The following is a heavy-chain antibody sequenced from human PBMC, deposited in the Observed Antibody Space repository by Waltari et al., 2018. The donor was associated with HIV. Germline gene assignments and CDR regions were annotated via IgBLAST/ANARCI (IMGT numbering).Heavy chain of an antibody. CDR2: ISVSGSPI. Sequence: EVQLVESGGGLVQPGGSLRLSCAASGVTFSNYEMNWIRQAPGKGLEWVSYISVSGSPIYYADSVKGRFTISRDNAKNSLHLQMNSLRAEDTAVYYCAREHPIVATADYWGQGTTVTVSS. J-gene: IGHJ4*03. V-gene: IGHV3-48*03. CDR1: GVTFSNYE. CDR3: AREHPIVATADY. D-gene: IGHD5-12*01.